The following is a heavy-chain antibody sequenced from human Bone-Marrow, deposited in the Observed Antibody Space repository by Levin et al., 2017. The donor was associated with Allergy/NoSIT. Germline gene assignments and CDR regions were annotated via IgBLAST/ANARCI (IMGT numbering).Heavy chain of an antibody. CDR2: IQNSGST. D-gene: IGHD2-15*01. CDR3: ARLTECFGGACYSYGWLDP. V-gene: IGHV4-59*08. J-gene: IGHJ5*02. CDR1: GDSISDSY. Sequence: SETLSLTCTVSGDSISDSYWTWIRQPPGQGLEWIGHIQNSGSTYYNPSLESRVAISVDTSKNQVSLRLNSVTATDTAVYFCARLTECFGGACYSYGWLDPWGQGILVTVSS.